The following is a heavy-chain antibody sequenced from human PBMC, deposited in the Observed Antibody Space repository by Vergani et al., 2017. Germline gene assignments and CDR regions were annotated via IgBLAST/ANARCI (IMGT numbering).Heavy chain of an antibody. D-gene: IGHD2-15*01. CDR2: ISYDGSNK. Sequence: QVQLVESGGGVVQPGRSLRLSCAASGFTFSSYAMHWVRQAPGKGLEWVAVISYDGSNKYYADSVKGRFTISRDNSKNTLYLQMNSLRAEDTAVYYCAKLGFAWAAATVDYWGQGTLVTVSS. J-gene: IGHJ4*02. CDR1: GFTFSSYA. V-gene: IGHV3-30-3*02. CDR3: AKLGFAWAAATVDY.